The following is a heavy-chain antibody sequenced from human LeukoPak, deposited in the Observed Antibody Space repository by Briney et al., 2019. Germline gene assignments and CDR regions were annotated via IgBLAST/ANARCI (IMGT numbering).Heavy chain of an antibody. D-gene: IGHD1-26*01. CDR3: ARHSGSYSPFDY. Sequence: GGSLRLSCAASGFTFSDYYMSWIRQAPGKGLEWVSYISGSSSYTNYADSVKGRFTISRDNAKNSLYLQMNSLRAEDTAVYYCARHSGSYSPFDYWGQGTLVTVSS. V-gene: IGHV3-11*03. J-gene: IGHJ4*02. CDR2: ISGSSSYT. CDR1: GFTFSDYY.